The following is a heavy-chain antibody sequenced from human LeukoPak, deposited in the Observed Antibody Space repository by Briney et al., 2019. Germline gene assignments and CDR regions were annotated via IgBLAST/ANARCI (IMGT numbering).Heavy chain of an antibody. Sequence: SETLSLTCAVYGGSFSGYYWSWIRQPPGKGLEWIGEINHSGSTNYNPSLKSRVTISVDTSKNQFSLKLSSVTAADTAVYYCARGPPGIAAAGTSNQAAYWDQGTLVTVSS. CDR1: GGSFSGYY. CDR3: ARGPPGIAAAGTSNQAAY. J-gene: IGHJ4*02. D-gene: IGHD6-13*01. CDR2: INHSGST. V-gene: IGHV4-34*01.